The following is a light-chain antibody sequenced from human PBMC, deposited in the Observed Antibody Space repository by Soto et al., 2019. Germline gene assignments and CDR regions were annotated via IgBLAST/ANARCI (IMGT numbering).Light chain of an antibody. CDR3: QQYNGYGSWT. J-gene: IGKJ1*01. CDR1: QSISSW. CDR2: KPS. Sequence: DIQMTQSPSTLSASVGDRVTITCRASQSISSWMAWYQQKPGKTTKLLIYKPSTLESRVTSRFNRNTYGKEFTLTISCLQPDDFATYYCQQYNGYGSWTFGQGTKVDIK. V-gene: IGKV1-5*03.